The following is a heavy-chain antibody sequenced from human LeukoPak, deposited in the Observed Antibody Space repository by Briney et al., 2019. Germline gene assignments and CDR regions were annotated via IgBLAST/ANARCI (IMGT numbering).Heavy chain of an antibody. CDR2: FDPEDGET. CDR1: GYTLTELS. CDR3: ATSPIAARRQYYFDY. V-gene: IGHV1-24*01. Sequence: GASVKVSCKVSGYTLTELSMHWVRQAPGKGLEWMGGFDPEDGETIYAQKFQGRVTMTEDTSTDTAYMELSSLRSEDTAVYYCATSPIAARRQYYFDYWGQGTLVTVSS. J-gene: IGHJ4*02. D-gene: IGHD6-6*01.